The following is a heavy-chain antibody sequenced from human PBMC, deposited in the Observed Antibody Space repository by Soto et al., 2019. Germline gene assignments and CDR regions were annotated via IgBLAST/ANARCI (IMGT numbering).Heavy chain of an antibody. V-gene: IGHV1-18*01. J-gene: IGHJ6*02. CDR1: DYSFTCYG. Sequence: ASVQVSYQASDYSFTCYGISWVRQAPGQRLEWMGWISARDGYRKLAHKFQGRVTMTTDTSTTTDYMELWSLNSDDTVVYYCARSNSVVTAVDYYGMDVWGQGTTVTV. D-gene: IGHD6-13*01. CDR3: ARSNSVVTAVDYYGMDV. CDR2: ISARDGYR.